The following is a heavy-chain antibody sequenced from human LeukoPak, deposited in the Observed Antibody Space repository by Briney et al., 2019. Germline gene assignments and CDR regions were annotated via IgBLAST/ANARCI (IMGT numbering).Heavy chain of an antibody. Sequence: SVKVSCKASGGTFSSYAISWVRQAPGQGLEWMGRIIPIFGTANYAQKLQGRVTITTDESTGTAYMELSSLRSEDTAVYYRASTYYKLYYFDYWGQGTLVTVSS. CDR1: GGTFSSYA. CDR3: ASTYYKLYYFDY. V-gene: IGHV1-69*05. D-gene: IGHD3-10*01. J-gene: IGHJ4*02. CDR2: IIPIFGTA.